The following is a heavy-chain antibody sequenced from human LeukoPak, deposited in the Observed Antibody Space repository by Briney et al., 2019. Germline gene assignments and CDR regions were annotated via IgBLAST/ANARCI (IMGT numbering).Heavy chain of an antibody. J-gene: IGHJ4*02. D-gene: IGHD5-18*01. CDR2: ISWNSGSI. CDR3: AKEDTAMVSFGY. CDR1: GFTFDDYA. V-gene: IGHV3-9*01. Sequence: GGSLRLSCAASGFTFDDYAMPWVRQAPGKGLEWVSGISWNSGSIGYADSVKGRFTISRDNAKNSLYLQMNSLRAEDTALYYCAKEDTAMVSFGYWGQGTLVTVSS.